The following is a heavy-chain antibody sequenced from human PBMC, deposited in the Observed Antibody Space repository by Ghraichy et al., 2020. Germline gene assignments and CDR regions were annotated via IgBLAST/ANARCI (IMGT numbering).Heavy chain of an antibody. CDR2: IYYSGST. V-gene: IGHV4-39*01. D-gene: IGHD3-10*01. Sequence: SETLSLTCTVSGGSISSSSYYWGWIRQPPGKGLEWIGSIYYSGSTYYNPSLKSRVTISVDTSKNQFSLKLSSVTAADTAVYYCARPAEFTMVQGVAFDYWGQGTLVTVSS. J-gene: IGHJ4*02. CDR1: GGSISSSSYY. CDR3: ARPAEFTMVQGVAFDY.